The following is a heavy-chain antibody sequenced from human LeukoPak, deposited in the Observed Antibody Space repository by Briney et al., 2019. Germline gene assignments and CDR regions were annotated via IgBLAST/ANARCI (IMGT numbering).Heavy chain of an antibody. J-gene: IGHJ5*02. CDR1: GGSISSYY. CDR3: ARLGSRVGNWFDP. CDR2: IYYSGST. V-gene: IGHV4-59*01. Sequence: SETLSLTCTVSGGSISSYYWSWIRQPPGKGLEGIGYIYYSGSTNYNPSLKSRVTISVDTSKNQFSLKLSSVTAADTAVYYCARLGSRVGNWFDPWGQGTLVTVSS. D-gene: IGHD3-10*01.